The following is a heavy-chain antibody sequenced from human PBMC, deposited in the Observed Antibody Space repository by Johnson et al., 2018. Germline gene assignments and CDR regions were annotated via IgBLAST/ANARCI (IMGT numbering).Heavy chain of an antibody. V-gene: IGHV3-7*01. D-gene: IGHD5-18*01. CDR3: ASVQLWPLYYYGMDV. CDR2: IKQAGSEK. J-gene: IGHJ6*02. CDR1: GFTFSRYW. Sequence: VQLVQSGGGVVQPGRSLRLSCAASGFTFSRYWMSWVRQAPGKGLEWVADIKQAGSEKSYVDSVTGRFTISRDTAKDSLYLQMNSLRDEDTAVYYCASVQLWPLYYYGMDVWGQGTTVTVSS.